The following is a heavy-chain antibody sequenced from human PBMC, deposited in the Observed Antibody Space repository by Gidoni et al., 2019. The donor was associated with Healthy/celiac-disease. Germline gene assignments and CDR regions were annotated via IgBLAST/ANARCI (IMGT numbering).Heavy chain of an antibody. CDR2: IYYSGST. D-gene: IGHD1-7*01. Sequence: QLQLQESGPGLVKPSETLSLPCTVSGGSISSSSDYWGWIRQPPGKGLEWIGSIYYSGSTYYNPSLKSRVTISVDTSKNQFSLKLSSVTAADTAVYYCASTAITGTDDAFDIWGQGTMVTVSS. V-gene: IGHV4-39*01. CDR3: ASTAITGTDDAFDI. J-gene: IGHJ3*02. CDR1: GGSISSSSDY.